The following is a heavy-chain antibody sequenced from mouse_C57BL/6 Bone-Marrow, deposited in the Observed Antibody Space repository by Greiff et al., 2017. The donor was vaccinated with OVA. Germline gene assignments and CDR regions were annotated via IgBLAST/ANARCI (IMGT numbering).Heavy chain of an antibody. CDR1: GYTFTSYG. CDR2: IYPRSGNT. D-gene: IGHD2-2*01. J-gene: IGHJ3*01. V-gene: IGHV1-81*01. Sequence: QVQLQQSGAELVRPGASVKLSCKASGYTFTSYGISWVKQRPGQGLEWIGEIYPRSGNTYYNEKFKGKATLTADKSSSTAYMELRSLTSEDSAVYFCAREGLLCSRREFACWGQGTLVTVSA. CDR3: AREGLLCSRREFAC.